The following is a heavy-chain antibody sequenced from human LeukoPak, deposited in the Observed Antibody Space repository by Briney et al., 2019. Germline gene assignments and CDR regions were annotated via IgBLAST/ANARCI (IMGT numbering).Heavy chain of an antibody. D-gene: IGHD2-15*01. CDR1: GFTFSSYW. Sequence: PGGSLRLSCAASGFTFSSYWMHWVRQAPGKGLVWVSRINSDGSSTSYAESVKGRFTISRDNAKNTLYLQMNSLRAEDTAVYYCARDMGYCSGGGCYLFDYWGQGTLVTVSS. J-gene: IGHJ4*02. CDR2: INSDGSST. V-gene: IGHV3-74*01. CDR3: ARDMGYCSGGGCYLFDY.